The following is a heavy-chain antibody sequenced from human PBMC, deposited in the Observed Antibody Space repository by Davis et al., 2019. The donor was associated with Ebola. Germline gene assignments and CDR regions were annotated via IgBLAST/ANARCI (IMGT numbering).Heavy chain of an antibody. V-gene: IGHV3-74*03. Sequence: HTGESLGLSCAASGFTFSSYAMHWVRQAPGKGLVWVSRINSDGSISKYADSVKDRLTISRDNSRNTVHLQMSSLRPEDTAVYYCVRDREGDSDMTLDYWGQGTLVTVSS. CDR2: INSDGSIS. J-gene: IGHJ4*02. D-gene: IGHD3/OR15-3a*01. CDR1: GFTFSSYA. CDR3: VRDREGDSDMTLDY.